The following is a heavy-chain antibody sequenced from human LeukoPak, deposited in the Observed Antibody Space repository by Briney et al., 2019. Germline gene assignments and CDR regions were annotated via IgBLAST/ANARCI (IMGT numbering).Heavy chain of an antibody. V-gene: IGHV1-2*02. CDR3: ARGRGLTTVTYFDY. CDR2: ITPNSGGT. J-gene: IGHJ4*02. D-gene: IGHD4-17*01. Sequence: ASVKVSCRASGYXFTAYYMHWVRQAPGQGLEWMGWITPNSGGTNFAQKFQGRVTMTRDTSISTAYMELSNLRSDDTAVYYCARGRGLTTVTYFDYWGQGILVTVSS. CDR1: GYXFTAYY.